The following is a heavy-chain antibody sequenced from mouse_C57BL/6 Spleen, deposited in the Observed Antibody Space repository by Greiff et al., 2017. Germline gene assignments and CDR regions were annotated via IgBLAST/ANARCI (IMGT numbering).Heavy chain of an antibody. V-gene: IGHV1-50*01. CDR2: IDPSDSYT. Sequence: VQLQQPGAELVKPGASVKLSCKASGYTFTSYWMQWVKQRPGQGLEWIGEIDPSDSYTNYNQKFKGKATLTVDTSSSTAYMQLRSLTSEDSAVYYCATGPLPPLAYWGQGTLVTVSA. CDR3: ATGPLPPLAY. J-gene: IGHJ3*01. D-gene: IGHD2-10*01. CDR1: GYTFTSYW.